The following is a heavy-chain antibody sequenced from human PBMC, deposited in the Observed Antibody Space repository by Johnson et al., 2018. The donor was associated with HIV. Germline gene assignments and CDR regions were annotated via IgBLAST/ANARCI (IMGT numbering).Heavy chain of an antibody. CDR2: ISYDGNNK. V-gene: IGHV3-30*03. Sequence: QMQLVESGGGVVQPGRSLRLSCVASGFTFSSYGMHWVRQAPGKGLEWVAGISYDGNNKYYSDSVKGRLPISRDNYKNTLYLQMNNLRAEDTAVYYCARERRPWGPDAFDIWGQGTMVTVSS. J-gene: IGHJ3*02. CDR1: GFTFSSYG. CDR3: ARERRPWGPDAFDI. D-gene: IGHD3-16*01.